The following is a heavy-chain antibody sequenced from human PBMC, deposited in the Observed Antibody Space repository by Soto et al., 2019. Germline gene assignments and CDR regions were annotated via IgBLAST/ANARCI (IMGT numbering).Heavy chain of an antibody. CDR2: IYPGDSDT. CDR3: TSGAERTVPPTVQRHLDWVGGH. V-gene: IGHV5-51*01. D-gene: IGHD3-9*01. CDR1: GYKVSTWHNFTSYW. Sequence: GESLKISCMGSGYKVSTWHNFTSYWIAWVRQMPGEGLEWMGIIYPGDSDTRYSPSFQGQVTISADKSINSVYLQWSSLKASDPATYYCTSGAERTVPPTVQRHLDWVGGHWGQGTPVTVSS. J-gene: IGHJ4*02.